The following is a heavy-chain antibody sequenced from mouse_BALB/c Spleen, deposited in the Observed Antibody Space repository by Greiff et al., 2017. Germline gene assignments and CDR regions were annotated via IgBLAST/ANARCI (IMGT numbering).Heavy chain of an antibody. CDR2: ISDGGSYT. J-gene: IGHJ3*01. V-gene: IGHV5-4*02. CDR3: ARGPPSYGSSYVGGFAY. Sequence: EVKLVESGGGLVKPGGSLKLSCAASGFTFSDYYMYWVRQTPEKRLEWVGTISDGGSYTYYPDSVKGRFTISRDNATNNLYLQMGSLKSEDTAMYYCARGPPSYGSSYVGGFAYWGQGTLVTVSA. D-gene: IGHD1-1*01. CDR1: GFTFSDYY.